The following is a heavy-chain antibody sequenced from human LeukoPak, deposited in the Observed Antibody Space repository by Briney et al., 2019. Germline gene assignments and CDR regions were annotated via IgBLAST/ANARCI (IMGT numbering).Heavy chain of an antibody. CDR2: IKQDGSEK. V-gene: IGHV3-7*01. CDR3: ARGTLLLYDFWSGTADY. Sequence: GGSLRLSCAASGFTFSSYWMSWVRQAPGKGLEWVANIKQDGSEKYYVDSVKGRFTIPRDNAKNSLYLQMNSLRAEDTAVYYCARGTLLLYDFWSGTADYWGQGTLVTVSS. CDR1: GFTFSSYW. D-gene: IGHD3-3*01. J-gene: IGHJ4*02.